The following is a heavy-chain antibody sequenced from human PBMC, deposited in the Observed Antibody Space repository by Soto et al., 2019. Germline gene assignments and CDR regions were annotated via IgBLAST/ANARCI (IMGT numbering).Heavy chain of an antibody. D-gene: IGHD3-3*01. CDR3: AGTHYDFSSGYRAFDF. CDR1: GGSVSGYY. Sequence: SETLSLTCAVSGGSVSGYYWTWIRQPPGKGLEWIGEINHSGSPNYTPSLKSRVAISVDTSTNQFSLKLSFVTDADTAVYFCAGTHYDFSSGYRAFDFWGQGTLVTVSS. V-gene: IGHV4-34*01. CDR2: INHSGSP. J-gene: IGHJ4*02.